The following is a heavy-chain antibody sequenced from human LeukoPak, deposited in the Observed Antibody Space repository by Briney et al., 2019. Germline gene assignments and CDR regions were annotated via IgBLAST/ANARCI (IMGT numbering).Heavy chain of an antibody. Sequence: GGSLRLSCAPSGFTFSSSLMHWVRQAPGKGLVWVSRVNSDGSITNYADSVKGRFTISRDNAKNTLYLQMNSLRAEDTAVYYCTRGANYRFDPWGQGTLVTVSS. CDR1: GFTFSSSL. D-gene: IGHD3-10*01. V-gene: IGHV3-74*01. CDR2: VNSDGSIT. CDR3: TRGANYRFDP. J-gene: IGHJ5*02.